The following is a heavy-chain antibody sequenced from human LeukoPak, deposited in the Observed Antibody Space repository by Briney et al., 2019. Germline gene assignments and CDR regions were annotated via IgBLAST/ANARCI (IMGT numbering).Heavy chain of an antibody. J-gene: IGHJ4*02. CDR3: AREYTAMAYDY. D-gene: IGHD5-18*01. CDR2: ISSSGSHI. Sequence: PGGSLRLSCAASGFTFSTYSMSWVRQAAGKGLAWVSSISSSGSHIYYADSVKGRFTISRDNARNSLFLQMNNLRVDDSAVYYCAREYTAMAYDYWGQGNLVTVSS. CDR1: GFTFSTYS. V-gene: IGHV3-21*01.